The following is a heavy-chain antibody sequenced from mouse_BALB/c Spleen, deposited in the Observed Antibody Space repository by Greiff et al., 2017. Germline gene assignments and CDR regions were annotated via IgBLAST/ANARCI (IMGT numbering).Heavy chain of an antibody. V-gene: IGHV14-3*02. CDR1: GFNIKDTY. CDR3: ARGSGFLDY. Sequence: EVKLVESGAELVKPGASVKLSCTASGFNIKDTYMHWVKQRPEQGLEWIGRIDPANGNTKYDPKFQGKATITADTSSNTAYLQLSSLTSEDTAVYYCARGSGFLDYWGQGTTLTVSS. J-gene: IGHJ2*01. CDR2: IDPANGNT.